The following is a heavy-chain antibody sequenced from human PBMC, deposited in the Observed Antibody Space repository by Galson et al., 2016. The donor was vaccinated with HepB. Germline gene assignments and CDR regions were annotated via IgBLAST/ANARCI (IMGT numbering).Heavy chain of an antibody. CDR1: GGSISSGPYY. D-gene: IGHD3-16*01. J-gene: IGHJ4*02. CDR2: IDYSGST. Sequence: SETLSLTCTVSGGSISSGPYYWGWIRQPPGEGLEWIGSIDYSGSTYNNPSLKSRVTMSVDTSKNQFSLKLTSVTAADTAVYYCARHVIGDYGDYFDYWGQGTLVPVSS. V-gene: IGHV4-39*01. CDR3: ARHVIGDYGDYFDY.